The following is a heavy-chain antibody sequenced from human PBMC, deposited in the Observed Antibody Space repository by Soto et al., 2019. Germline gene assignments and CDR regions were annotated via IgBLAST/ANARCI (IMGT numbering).Heavy chain of an antibody. Sequence: PGGSLRLSCAASGFTFSDYYMTWLRQAPGKGPECISYISFGSSFTNYADSVEGRFTISRDNAKNTLYLQMNSLRVEDTAVYYCETGIYRTILNYIDTWGQGVLVTVSS. D-gene: IGHD3-9*01. CDR2: ISFGSSFT. CDR3: ETGIYRTILNYIDT. CDR1: GFTFSDYY. V-gene: IGHV3-11*06. J-gene: IGHJ5*02.